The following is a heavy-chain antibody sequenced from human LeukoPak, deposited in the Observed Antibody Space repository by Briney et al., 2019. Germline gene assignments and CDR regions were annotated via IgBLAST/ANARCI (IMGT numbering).Heavy chain of an antibody. D-gene: IGHD3-22*01. Sequence: ASVKVSCKASGYTFTGYYMHWVRQAPGQGLEWMGWINPNSGGTNYAQKFQGRVTMTRDTSISTAYMELSRLRSDDTAVYYYARGALRYYDGSGYYLDYWGQGTMVTVSS. CDR2: INPNSGGT. CDR3: ARGALRYYDGSGYYLDY. J-gene: IGHJ4*02. V-gene: IGHV1-2*02. CDR1: GYTFTGYY.